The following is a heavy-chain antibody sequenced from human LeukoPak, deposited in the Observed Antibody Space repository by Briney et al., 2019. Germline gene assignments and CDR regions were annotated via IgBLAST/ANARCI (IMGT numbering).Heavy chain of an antibody. CDR3: AGFYGMDV. Sequence: QPGGSLRLSCAASGFTFSNFWMHWVRQAPGKGLEWVSVIYSGGSTYYADSVKGRFTISRDNSKNTLYLQMNSLRAEDTAVYYCAGFYGMDVWGQGTTVTVSS. CDR2: IYSGGST. CDR1: GFTFSNFW. V-gene: IGHV3-53*01. J-gene: IGHJ6*02.